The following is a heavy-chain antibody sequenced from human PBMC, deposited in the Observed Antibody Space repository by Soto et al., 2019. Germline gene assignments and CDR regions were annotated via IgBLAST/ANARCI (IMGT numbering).Heavy chain of an antibody. Sequence: EVQLLESGGGLVQPGGSLRLSCAASGFTFSSYAMSWVRQAPGKGLEWVSAISGSGGSTYYADSVKGRFTISRDNSKNTLYLQMTSLRAEVTAVYYCASEWLVRGVSPWGQGTLVTVSS. V-gene: IGHV3-23*01. CDR3: ASEWLVRGVSP. J-gene: IGHJ5*02. CDR1: GFTFSSYA. D-gene: IGHD6-19*01. CDR2: ISGSGGST.